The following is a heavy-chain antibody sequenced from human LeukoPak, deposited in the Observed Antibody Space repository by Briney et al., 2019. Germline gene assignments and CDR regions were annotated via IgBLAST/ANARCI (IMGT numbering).Heavy chain of an antibody. Sequence: GGSLRLSCTASGFTVSSNYMSWVRQAPGKGLEWVSVIYSGGSTYYADSVKGRFTISRDNSKNTLYLQMNSLRAEDTAVYYCARGGDGSGSYYYYYYYMDVWGKGTTVTVSS. J-gene: IGHJ6*03. CDR2: IYSGGST. V-gene: IGHV3-53*01. D-gene: IGHD3-10*01. CDR1: GFTVSSNY. CDR3: ARGGDGSGSYYYYYYYMDV.